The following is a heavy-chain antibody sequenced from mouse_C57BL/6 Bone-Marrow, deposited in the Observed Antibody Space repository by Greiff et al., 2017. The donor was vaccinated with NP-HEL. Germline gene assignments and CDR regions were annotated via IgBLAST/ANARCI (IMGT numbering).Heavy chain of an antibody. J-gene: IGHJ1*03. V-gene: IGHV1-55*01. CDR1: GYTFTSYW. CDR2: IYPGSGST. Sequence: QVQLQQPGAELVKPGASVKMSCKASGYTFTSYWITWVKQRPGQGLEWIGDIYPGSGSTNYNEKFKSKATLTVDTSSSTAYMQLSSLTSEDSAVYYCARKPITYPGCWYFDVWGTGTTVTVSS. D-gene: IGHD6-5*01. CDR3: ARKPITYPGCWYFDV.